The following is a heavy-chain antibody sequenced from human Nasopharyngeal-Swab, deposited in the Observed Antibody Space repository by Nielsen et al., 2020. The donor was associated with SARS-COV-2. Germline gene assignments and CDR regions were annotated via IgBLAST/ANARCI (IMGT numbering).Heavy chain of an antibody. J-gene: IGHJ6*03. CDR1: GGSISSYY. V-gene: IGHV4-59*01. CDR3: ARERDYYDSSGYFNGYYYYYMDV. CDR2: FYYSGST. D-gene: IGHD3-22*01. Sequence: SETLSLTCTVSGGSISSYYWSWIRQPPGKGLEWIWYFYYSGSTNYNPSLKSRVTISVDTSKNQFSLKLSSVTAADTAVYYCARERDYYDSSGYFNGYYYYYMDVWGKGTTVTVSS.